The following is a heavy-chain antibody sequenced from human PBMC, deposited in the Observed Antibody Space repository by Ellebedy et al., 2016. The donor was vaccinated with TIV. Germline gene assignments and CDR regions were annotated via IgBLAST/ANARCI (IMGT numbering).Heavy chain of an antibody. J-gene: IGHJ4*02. D-gene: IGHD4-23*01. V-gene: IGHV1-3*01. CDR1: GYTFTTFA. CDR2: INAGNGNT. CDR3: ARLEDYGGIVDY. Sequence: ASVKVSCKASGYTFTTFAMHWVRQAPGQRLQWMGWINAGNGNTKYSQKFQGRVTITRDTSASTAYMELSSLRSEDTAVYYCARLEDYGGIVDYWGQGTLVTVSS.